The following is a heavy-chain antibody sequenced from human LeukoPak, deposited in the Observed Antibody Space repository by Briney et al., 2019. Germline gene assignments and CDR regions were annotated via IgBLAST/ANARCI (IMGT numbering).Heavy chain of an antibody. CDR2: INLDGTKK. D-gene: IGHD5-24*01. CDR1: GFTFRHYW. Sequence: GGSLRLSCATSGFTFRHYWLSWVRQAPGKGLEWVANINLDGTKKYYVDSVKGRFTISRDNAQNSLYLQMNSLRVEDTAVYYCARDEMGGHFENWGQGTLVTVSS. J-gene: IGHJ4*02. CDR3: ARDEMGGHFEN. V-gene: IGHV3-7*01.